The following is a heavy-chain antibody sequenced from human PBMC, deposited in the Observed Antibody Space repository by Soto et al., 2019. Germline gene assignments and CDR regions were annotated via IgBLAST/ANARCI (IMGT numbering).Heavy chain of an antibody. J-gene: IGHJ1*01. Sequence: QVQLVQSGAEVRRPGSSVRVSCKASGGTFSSSTISWVRQAPGQGLEWVGGITPIFGKANYAQKFQGRVTITADESTSTGYMELSSLRSEDTALYFCARGWGSDSTTYYYAYWGQGTSVTVSS. CDR3: ARGWGSDSTTYYYAY. V-gene: IGHV1-69*01. CDR1: GGTFSSST. D-gene: IGHD3-22*01. CDR2: ITPIFGKA.